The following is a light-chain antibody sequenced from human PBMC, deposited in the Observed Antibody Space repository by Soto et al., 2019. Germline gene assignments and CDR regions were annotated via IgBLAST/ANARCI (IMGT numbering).Light chain of an antibody. J-gene: IGLJ1*01. CDR1: SSDVGGYNH. Sequence: QSVRRPPASVSASPVKSITTSCTGTSSDVGGYNHVSWYQHHPGKAPKLMIYEVSNRPSGVSNRFSGSKSGNTASLTISGLQADEEADYYCNSHTSRNTRVFGTGTKVTVL. CDR3: NSHTSRNTRV. V-gene: IGLV2-14*01. CDR2: EVS.